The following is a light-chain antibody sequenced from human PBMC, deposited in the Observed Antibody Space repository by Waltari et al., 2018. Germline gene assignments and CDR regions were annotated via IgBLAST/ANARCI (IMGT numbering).Light chain of an antibody. CDR1: KLGDTY. CDR3: QAWDSSTAV. Sequence: SYELTQPPSVSVSPGQTASITCPGDKLGDTYACWYQQKPGQSPGLVIYQDSKRPSGIPERFSGSNSGNTATLTISGTQAMDEADYYCQAWDSSTAVFGGGTKLTVL. V-gene: IGLV3-1*01. CDR2: QDS. J-gene: IGLJ2*01.